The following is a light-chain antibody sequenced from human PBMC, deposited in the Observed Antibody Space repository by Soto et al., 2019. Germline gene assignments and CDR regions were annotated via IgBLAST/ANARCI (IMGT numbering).Light chain of an antibody. V-gene: IGKV3-11*01. CDR3: QQRSTWPPT. CDR1: QSVGSY. Sequence: EIVLAQSPATLSLSPGERATLSCRASQSVGSYLAWYQQKPGQAPRLLIYDASNRATGIPARFSGSGSGTDFTLTVSSLXXXXFXVYYCQQRSTWPPTFGQGTKVEIK. CDR2: DAS. J-gene: IGKJ1*01.